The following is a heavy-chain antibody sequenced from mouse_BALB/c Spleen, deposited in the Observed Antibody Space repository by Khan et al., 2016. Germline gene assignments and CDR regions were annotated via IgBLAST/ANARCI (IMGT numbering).Heavy chain of an antibody. J-gene: IGHJ2*01. CDR3: TSSRYGNPFDF. Sequence: VQLQQPGAEVVKPGASVKLSCTASGFNIKDTYMHWVKQRPEQGLEWIGRIDPANGNTKYDPKFQGKATITADTSSNTAYLQLSSLTSEDTAVYYCTSSRYGNPFDFWGQGTTLTVSS. D-gene: IGHD2-1*01. CDR1: GFNIKDTY. CDR2: IDPANGNT. V-gene: IGHV14-3*02.